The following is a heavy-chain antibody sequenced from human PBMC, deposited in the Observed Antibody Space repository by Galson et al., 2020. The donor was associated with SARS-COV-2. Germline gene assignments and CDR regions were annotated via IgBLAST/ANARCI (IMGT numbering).Heavy chain of an antibody. V-gene: IGHV4-31*03. Sequence: SETLSLTCTVSGGSISSGGYYWSWIRQHPGKGLEWIGYINYSGNTYYNPSLKNRITLSVDTSKNQFSLNLISVTAADTAIYFCARNKQLLFDFWGQGTLVSVTS. CDR2: INYSGNT. D-gene: IGHD5-18*01. CDR3: ARNKQLLFDF. CDR1: GGSISSGGYY. J-gene: IGHJ4*02.